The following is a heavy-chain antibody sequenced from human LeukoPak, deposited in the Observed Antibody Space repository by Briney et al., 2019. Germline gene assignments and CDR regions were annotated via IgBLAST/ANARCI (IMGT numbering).Heavy chain of an antibody. V-gene: IGHV1-46*01. CDR1: GYTFTSYY. CDR2: INPSDGST. J-gene: IGHJ6*02. CDR3: ARDREEGSYYYYGMDV. D-gene: IGHD3-10*01. Sequence: VASVKVSCKASGYTFTSYYMHWLRQAPGQGLEWMGIINPSDGSTSYAQKFQGRVTMTRDTSTSTVYMELSSLRSEDTAVYYCARDREEGSYYYYGMDVWGQGTTVTVSS.